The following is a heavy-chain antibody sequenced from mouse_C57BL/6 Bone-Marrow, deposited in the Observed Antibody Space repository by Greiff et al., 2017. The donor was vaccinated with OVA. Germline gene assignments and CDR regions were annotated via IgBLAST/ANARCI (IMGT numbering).Heavy chain of an antibody. CDR1: GYTFTSYW. Sequence: QVQLQQPGAELVKPGASVKLSCKASGYTFTSYWMHWVKQRPGQGLEWIGMIHPNSGSTNYNEKFKSKATLTVDNSSSTAYMQLSSLTSEDSAVYYCARHDGYYVDWYFDVWGTGTTVTVSS. V-gene: IGHV1-64*01. CDR3: ARHDGYYVDWYFDV. J-gene: IGHJ1*03. D-gene: IGHD2-3*01. CDR2: IHPNSGST.